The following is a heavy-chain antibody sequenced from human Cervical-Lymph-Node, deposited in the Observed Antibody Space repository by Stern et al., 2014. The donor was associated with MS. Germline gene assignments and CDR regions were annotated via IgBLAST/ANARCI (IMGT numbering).Heavy chain of an antibody. D-gene: IGHD1-1*01. J-gene: IGHJ6*02. V-gene: IGHV1-69*09. CDR2: IIPILGIA. Sequence: QVQLVQSVAEAKKPGSSVKVSCYPSGGTFSSYTISWVRQAPGQGLEWMGRIIPILGIANYAQKFQGRVTITADKSTSTAYMELSSLRSEDTAVYYCARDQNWNYDYYGMDVWGQGTTVTVSS. CDR1: GGTFSSYT. CDR3: ARDQNWNYDYYGMDV.